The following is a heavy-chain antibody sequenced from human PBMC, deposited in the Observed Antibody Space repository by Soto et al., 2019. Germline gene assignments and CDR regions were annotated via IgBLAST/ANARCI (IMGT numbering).Heavy chain of an antibody. CDR1: GFTVSSNY. D-gene: IGHD6-6*01. J-gene: IGHJ4*02. CDR2: IYSGGST. CDR3: ARDMMPLVPGY. V-gene: IGHV3-53*01. Sequence: GSLRLSCAASGFTVSSNYMSWVRQAPGKGLEWVSVIYSGGSTYYADSVKGRFTISRDNSKNTLYLQMNSLRAEDTAVYYCARDMMPLVPGYWGQGTLVTVSS.